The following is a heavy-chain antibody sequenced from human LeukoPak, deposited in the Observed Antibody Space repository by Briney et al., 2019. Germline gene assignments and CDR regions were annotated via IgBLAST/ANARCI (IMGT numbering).Heavy chain of an antibody. D-gene: IGHD3-9*01. CDR3: TTALNFDILTGLYQPIAAFDV. V-gene: IGHV3-30-3*01. Sequence: GGSLRLSCAASGFTFNSYSMHWVRQAPGKGLEWVTAISDDETYKFYADSVKGRFTISRDDSKNTVYLQMNSLKTEDTGFYYCTTALNFDILTGLYQPIAAFDVWGQGTLVTVSS. CDR2: ISDDETYK. J-gene: IGHJ3*01. CDR1: GFTFNSYS.